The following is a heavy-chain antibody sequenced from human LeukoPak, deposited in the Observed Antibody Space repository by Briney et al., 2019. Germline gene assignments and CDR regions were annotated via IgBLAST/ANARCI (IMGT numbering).Heavy chain of an antibody. Sequence: GASVKVSCKASGYTFTSYGFSWVRQAPGQGLEWMGWISAYNGNTNYAQQFQGRVTMTAGTSTSTAYMELRSLRSDDTAVYYCARGRGYCSSTNCYEFDPWGQGTLVTVSS. CDR1: GYTFTSYG. V-gene: IGHV1-18*01. J-gene: IGHJ5*02. CDR2: ISAYNGNT. CDR3: ARGRGYCSSTNCYEFDP. D-gene: IGHD2-2*01.